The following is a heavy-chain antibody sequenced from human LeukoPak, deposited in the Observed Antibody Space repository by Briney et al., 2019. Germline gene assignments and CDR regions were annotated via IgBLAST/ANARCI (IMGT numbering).Heavy chain of an antibody. CDR2: ISYDGSNK. D-gene: IGHD3-10*01. J-gene: IGHJ4*02. Sequence: GGSLRLSCAASGFTFSSYGMHWVRQAPGKGLEWVAVISYDGSNKYYADSVKGRFTVSRDNSKNTLYLQMNSLRAEDTAVYYCAKSLLLWFGEPLDYWGQGTLVTVSS. CDR1: GFTFSSYG. CDR3: AKSLLLWFGEPLDY. V-gene: IGHV3-30*18.